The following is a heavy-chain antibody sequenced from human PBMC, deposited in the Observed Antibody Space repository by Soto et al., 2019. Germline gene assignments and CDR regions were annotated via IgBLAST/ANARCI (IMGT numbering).Heavy chain of an antibody. CDR2: IHYSGTT. CDR3: ASPLRGGSTANDAYDI. J-gene: IGHJ3*02. CDR1: GASIAGYY. Sequence: SETLSLTCTVSGASIAGYYWSWIRQPPGKGLEWIGYIHYSGTTNYNPSLKSRVSMSVDMSKNQFSLKLSSVAAADTAVYYCASPLRGGSTANDAYDIWGQGRLVTVSS. V-gene: IGHV4-59*08. D-gene: IGHD3-16*01.